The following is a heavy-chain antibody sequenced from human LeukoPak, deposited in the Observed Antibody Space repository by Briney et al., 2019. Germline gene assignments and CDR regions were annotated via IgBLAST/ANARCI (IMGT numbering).Heavy chain of an antibody. CDR1: GGTFSSYA. D-gene: IGHD6-13*01. CDR3: ATSSRTYSSTDY. J-gene: IGHJ4*02. Sequence: SVKVSCKSSGGTFSSYAISWVRQAPGQGIEWMGWIIPILGSANYAQSFQGRVTMTADESTSTAYMELSSLRSEDTAVYYCATSSRTYSSTDYGGQGTLVTVSS. CDR2: IIPILGSA. V-gene: IGHV1-69*11.